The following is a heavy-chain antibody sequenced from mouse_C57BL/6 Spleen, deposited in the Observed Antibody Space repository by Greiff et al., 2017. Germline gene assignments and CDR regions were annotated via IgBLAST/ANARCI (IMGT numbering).Heavy chain of an antibody. CDR1: GYTFPSYW. Sequence: QVQLQQSGAELAKPGASVQLSCKASGYTFPSYWMHWVKQRPGQGLEWIGYINPSSGYTKYNQKFKDKATLTADKSSSTAYMQLSSLTYEDSAVYYCARSEGPSYWYVDVWGTGTTVTVSS. CDR3: ARSEGPSYWYVDV. V-gene: IGHV1-7*01. J-gene: IGHJ1*03. CDR2: INPSSGYT.